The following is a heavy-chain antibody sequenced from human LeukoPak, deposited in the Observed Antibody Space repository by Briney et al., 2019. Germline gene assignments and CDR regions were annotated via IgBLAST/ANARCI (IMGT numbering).Heavy chain of an antibody. CDR2: ISGSGGST. J-gene: IGHJ3*02. Sequence: SGGSLRLSCAASGFTFSSYAMSWVRQAPGKGLEWVSAISGSGGSTYYADSVKGRFTISRDNSKNTLYLQMNSLRAEDTAVYYCAKDLGFDYDSSGYIAFDIWGQGTMVTVSS. V-gene: IGHV3-23*01. CDR3: AKDLGFDYDSSGYIAFDI. D-gene: IGHD3-22*01. CDR1: GFTFSSYA.